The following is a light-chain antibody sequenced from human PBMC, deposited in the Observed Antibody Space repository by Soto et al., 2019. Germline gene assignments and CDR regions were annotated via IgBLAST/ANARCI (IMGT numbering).Light chain of an antibody. J-gene: IGLJ2*01. V-gene: IGLV2-14*01. CDR3: SSYTRATSVV. CDR2: EVS. CDR1: SSDVGAFNY. Sequence: QSVLTQPASVSGSPGQSITISCTGTSSDVGAFNYVSWYQHHPGKAPKFLIYEVSNRPSGVSNRFSGSKSGNTASLTISGLQAEDEADYYCSSYTRATSVVFGGGTQLTVL.